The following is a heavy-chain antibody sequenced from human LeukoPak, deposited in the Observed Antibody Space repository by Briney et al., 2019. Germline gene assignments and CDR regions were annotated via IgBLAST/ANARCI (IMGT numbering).Heavy chain of an antibody. CDR3: AKGSAIAARLGPDY. CDR2: ISREGFGI. Sequence: PGGSLRLSCVGSGFTFSNYEMNWVRQAPGKGLEWLAFISREGFGIHYADSVKGRFTISRDNSKNTLFLQMNSLRAEDTAVYYCAKGSAIAARLGPDYWGQGTLVTVSS. V-gene: IGHV3-48*03. D-gene: IGHD6-6*01. CDR1: GFTFSNYE. J-gene: IGHJ4*02.